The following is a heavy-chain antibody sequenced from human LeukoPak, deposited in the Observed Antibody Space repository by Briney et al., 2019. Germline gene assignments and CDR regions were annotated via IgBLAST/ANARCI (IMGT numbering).Heavy chain of an antibody. CDR3: ARSGRPYSSSCDY. Sequence: SVKVSCKASGGTFSSYAISWVRQAPGQGLEWMGRIIPILGIANYAQKFQGRVTMTRDTSTSTVYMELSSLRSEDTAVYYCARSGRPYSSSCDYWGQGTLVTVSS. V-gene: IGHV1-69*04. CDR2: IIPILGIA. CDR1: GGTFSSYA. D-gene: IGHD6-13*01. J-gene: IGHJ4*02.